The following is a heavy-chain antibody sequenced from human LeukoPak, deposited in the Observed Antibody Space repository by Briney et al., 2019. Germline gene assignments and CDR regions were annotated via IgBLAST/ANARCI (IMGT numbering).Heavy chain of an antibody. D-gene: IGHD3-9*01. CDR3: ARVIVTGYYDAFDI. CDR1: GITIRTYA. V-gene: IGHV3-53*01. CDR2: IYNGGST. J-gene: IGHJ3*02. Sequence: GGSLRLSCAASGITIRTYAMSWVRQAPGKGLEWVSVIYNGGSTHYADSVKGRFTFSRDNSENTLYLQMNSLRAEDTAVYYCARVIVTGYYDAFDIWGQGTMVTVSS.